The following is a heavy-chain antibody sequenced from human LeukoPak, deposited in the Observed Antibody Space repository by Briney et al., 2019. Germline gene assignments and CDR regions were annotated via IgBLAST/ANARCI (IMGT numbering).Heavy chain of an antibody. V-gene: IGHV3-23*01. CDR2: ISGSGGST. CDR1: GFTFSSYA. CDR3: AKDGRYYDILTGYYIDPYYFDY. J-gene: IGHJ4*02. Sequence: PGGSLRLSCAASGFTFSSYAMSWVRQAPGKGLELVSAISGSGGSTYYADSVKGRFTISRDNSKNTLYLQMNSLRAEDTAVYYCAKDGRYYDILTGYYIDPYYFDYWGQGTLVTVSS. D-gene: IGHD3-9*01.